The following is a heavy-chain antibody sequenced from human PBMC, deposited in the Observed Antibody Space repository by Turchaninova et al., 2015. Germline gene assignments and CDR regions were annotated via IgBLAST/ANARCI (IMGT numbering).Heavy chain of an antibody. CDR2: IKHRGTT. CDR1: GGSFRGYN. CDR3: ASFGGAARAPTFDF. D-gene: IGHD6-25*01. J-gene: IGHJ4*02. Sequence: QVQLQQVGAGLLKPSVTLSPTSAAYGGSFRGYNWSWVHQSPGKGLEWIGEIKHRGTTNYNPSLKSRVTMSVDTSKNQFSLKLTSVTAADTAVYYCASFGGAARAPTFDFWGQGTLVIVSS. V-gene: IGHV4-34*01.